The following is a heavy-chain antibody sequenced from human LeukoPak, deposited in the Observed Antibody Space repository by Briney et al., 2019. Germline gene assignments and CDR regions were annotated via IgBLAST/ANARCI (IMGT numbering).Heavy chain of an antibody. D-gene: IGHD3-10*01. V-gene: IGHV3-11*01. Sequence: PGGSLRLSCAASGFTFSDYYMNWIRQAPGKGLEWVSYISSSGNTIYYADSVKGRFTISRDNAKNSLDLQMNSLRAEDTAVYYCARDSYYYGSGTYYHAFDIWGQGTMVTVSS. CDR2: ISSSGNTI. CDR1: GFTFSDYY. CDR3: ARDSYYYGSGTYYHAFDI. J-gene: IGHJ3*02.